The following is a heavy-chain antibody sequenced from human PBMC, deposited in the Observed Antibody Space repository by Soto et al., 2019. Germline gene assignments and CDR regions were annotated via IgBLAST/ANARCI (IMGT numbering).Heavy chain of an antibody. CDR2: IVVGSGNT. Sequence: QMQLVQSGPEVKKPGTSVKVSCKASGFTFTSSAMQWGRQARGQRLEWIGWIVVGSGNTNYAQKFQERVTITRDMSTSTAYMELSSLRSEDTAVYYCAASTSYYYYYGMDVWGQGTTVTVSS. J-gene: IGHJ6*02. D-gene: IGHD2-2*01. CDR3: AASTSYYYYYGMDV. V-gene: IGHV1-58*02. CDR1: GFTFTSSA.